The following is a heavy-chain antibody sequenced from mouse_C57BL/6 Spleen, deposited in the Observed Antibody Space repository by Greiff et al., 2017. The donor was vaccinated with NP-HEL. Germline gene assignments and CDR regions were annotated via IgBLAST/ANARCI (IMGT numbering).Heavy chain of an antibody. Sequence: VQLQQSGAELVRPGTSVKVSCKASGYAFTNYLIEWVKQRPGQGLEWIGVINPGSGGTNYNEKFKGKATLIADKSSSTAYMQLSSLTSEDSAVYFCARHYYGSSKGFAYWGQGTLVTVSA. D-gene: IGHD1-1*01. CDR1: GYAFTNYL. V-gene: IGHV1-54*01. J-gene: IGHJ3*01. CDR2: INPGSGGT. CDR3: ARHYYGSSKGFAY.